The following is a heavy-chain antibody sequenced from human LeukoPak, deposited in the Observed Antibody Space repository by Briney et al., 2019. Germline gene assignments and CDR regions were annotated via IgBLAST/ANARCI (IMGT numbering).Heavy chain of an antibody. J-gene: IGHJ4*02. CDR1: GGSISSSSYY. V-gene: IGHV4-39*01. CDR3: ARVVVIAGYFDY. CDR2: IYYSGST. D-gene: IGHD3-22*01. Sequence: SETLSLTCTVSGGSISSSSYYWGWIRQPPGKGLEWIGSIYYSGSTYYNPSLKSRVTISVDTSKNQFSLKLSSVTAADPAVYYCARVVVIAGYFDYWGQGTLVSVSS.